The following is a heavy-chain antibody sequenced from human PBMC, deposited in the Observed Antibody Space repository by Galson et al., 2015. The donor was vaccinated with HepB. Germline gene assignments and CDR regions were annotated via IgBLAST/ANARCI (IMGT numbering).Heavy chain of an antibody. CDR1: GFTFSSYG. D-gene: IGHD6-19*01. J-gene: IGHJ3*02. Sequence: SLRLSCAASGFTFSSYGMHWVRQAPGKGLEWVAVIWYDGSNKYYADSVKGRFTISRDNSKNTLYLQMNSLRAEDTAVYYCARARYSSGWYWGGHDAFDIWGQGTMVTVSS. CDR3: ARARYSSGWYWGGHDAFDI. V-gene: IGHV3-33*01. CDR2: IWYDGSNK.